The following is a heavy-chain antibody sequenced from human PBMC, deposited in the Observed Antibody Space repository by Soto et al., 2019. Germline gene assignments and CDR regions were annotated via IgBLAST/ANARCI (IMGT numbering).Heavy chain of an antibody. CDR3: ARAETYYYDSSGYHGDY. D-gene: IGHD3-22*01. CDR1: GYNFSSYG. CDR2: ISAYNGNT. J-gene: IGHJ4*02. Sequence: ASVKVSCKASGYNFSSYGISWVRQAREQGLEWMGWISAYNGNTNYAQKIQGRVTMTTETYTSTTYMVLRSLRSDDTAVYYCARAETYYYDSSGYHGDYWGQGTLVTVSS. V-gene: IGHV1-18*01.